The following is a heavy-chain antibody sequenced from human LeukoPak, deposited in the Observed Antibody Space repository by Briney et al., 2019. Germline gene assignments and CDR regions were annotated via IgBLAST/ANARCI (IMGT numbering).Heavy chain of an antibody. CDR3: ARNVAGTGDFDY. Sequence: MGWFTPTSGHTGSSQKFQDRVTINRDNSISTVYMELSSLRSEDTAVYYCARNVAGTGDFDYWGQGTLVTVSS. J-gene: IGHJ4*02. D-gene: IGHD6-19*01. V-gene: IGHV1-8*03. CDR2: FTPTSGHT.